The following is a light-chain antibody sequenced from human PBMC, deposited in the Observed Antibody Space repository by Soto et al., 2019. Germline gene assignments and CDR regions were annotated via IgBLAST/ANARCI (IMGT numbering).Light chain of an antibody. Sequence: EIVMTQSPDSLAVSLGERATINCKSSQSVLHRSNNKNYLAWYQQKPGQPPKLLIYWASARESGVPDRFSGSGSGTDCTLTLSSLQAEDVAVYYCQQYHRTRITFGQGTRLEIK. V-gene: IGKV4-1*01. CDR2: WAS. J-gene: IGKJ5*01. CDR1: QSVLHRSNNKNY. CDR3: QQYHRTRIT.